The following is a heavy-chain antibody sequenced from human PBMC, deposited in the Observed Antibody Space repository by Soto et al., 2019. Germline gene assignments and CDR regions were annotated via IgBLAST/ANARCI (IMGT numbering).Heavy chain of an antibody. D-gene: IGHD6-13*01. CDR1: GFTFNSYW. V-gene: IGHV3-7*01. J-gene: IGHJ5*02. CDR3: ARDGPPYSPTSRWLVP. CDR2: IKQDGGEK. Sequence: QPGGSLRLSCAASGFTFNSYWMSWVRQTPGKGLEWVANIKQDGGEKHYVDPVKGRFTISRDNAKNSLHLQMNSLRVEDTGVYYCARDGPPYSPTSRWLVPWGQGTLFPVSS.